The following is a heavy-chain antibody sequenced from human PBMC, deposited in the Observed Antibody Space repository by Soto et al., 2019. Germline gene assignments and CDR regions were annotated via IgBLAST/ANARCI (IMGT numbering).Heavy chain of an antibody. D-gene: IGHD2-21*02. CDR3: AIFFCGGDCYDAFDI. J-gene: IGHJ3*02. CDR1: GGSISSSSYY. Sequence: KTSETLSLTCTVSGGSISSSSYYWGWIRQPPGKGLEWIGSIYYSGSTYYNPSLKSRVTISVDTSKNQFSLKLSSVTAADTAVYYCAIFFCGGDCYDAFDIWGQGTMVTVSS. CDR2: IYYSGST. V-gene: IGHV4-39*01.